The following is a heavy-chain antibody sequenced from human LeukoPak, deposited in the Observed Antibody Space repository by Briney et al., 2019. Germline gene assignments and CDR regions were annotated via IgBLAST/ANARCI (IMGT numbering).Heavy chain of an antibody. Sequence: GGSLRLSCAASGFTFSSYSMNWVRQAPGKGLEWVSYIGSSSITIYYADSVKGRFTISRDNAKNSLYLQMNSLRAEDTAVYYCASIADGSWSYGAAAGTDYYYGMDVWGQGTTVTVSS. D-gene: IGHD6-13*01. CDR1: GFTFSSYS. CDR2: IGSSSITI. V-gene: IGHV3-48*01. J-gene: IGHJ6*02. CDR3: ASIADGSWSYGAAAGTDYYYGMDV.